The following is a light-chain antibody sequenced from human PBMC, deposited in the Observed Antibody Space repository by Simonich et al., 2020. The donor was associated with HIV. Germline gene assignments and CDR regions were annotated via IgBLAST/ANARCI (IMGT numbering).Light chain of an antibody. Sequence: DIQLTQSPSFLSASVGDRVTITCRASQGISSYLAWYQQKPGKAPKLLIYAASTLQRGVPSRFSGSGSGTEFTLTISSLQPEDFATYYCQQLNSFTFGPGTKVDIK. CDR3: QQLNSFT. V-gene: IGKV1-9*01. CDR1: QGISSY. CDR2: AAS. J-gene: IGKJ3*01.